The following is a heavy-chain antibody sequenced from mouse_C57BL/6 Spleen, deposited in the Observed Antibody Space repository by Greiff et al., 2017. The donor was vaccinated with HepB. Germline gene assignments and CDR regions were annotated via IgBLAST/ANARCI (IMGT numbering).Heavy chain of an antibody. CDR2: ISDGGSYT. J-gene: IGHJ3*01. CDR1: GFTFSSYA. V-gene: IGHV5-4*01. CDR3: ARHYGSSYGFAY. D-gene: IGHD1-1*01. Sequence: VQLKESGGGLVKPGGSLKLSCAASGFTFSSYAMSWVRQTPEKRLEWVATISDGGSYTYYPDNVKGRFTISRDNAKNNLYLQMSHLKSEDTAMYYCARHYGSSYGFAYWGQGTLVTVSA.